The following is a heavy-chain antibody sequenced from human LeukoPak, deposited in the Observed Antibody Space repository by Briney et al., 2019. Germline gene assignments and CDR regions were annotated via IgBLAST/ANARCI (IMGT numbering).Heavy chain of an antibody. Sequence: ASVKVSCKASGGTFSSYAISWVRQAPGQGLEWMGRIIPIFGTANYAQKFQARVTITTDESTSTAYMELSSLRSEDTAVYYCAILRWGGNPLDAFDIWGQGTMVTVSS. D-gene: IGHD4-23*01. V-gene: IGHV1-69*05. CDR2: IIPIFGTA. CDR3: AILRWGGNPLDAFDI. CDR1: GGTFSSYA. J-gene: IGHJ3*02.